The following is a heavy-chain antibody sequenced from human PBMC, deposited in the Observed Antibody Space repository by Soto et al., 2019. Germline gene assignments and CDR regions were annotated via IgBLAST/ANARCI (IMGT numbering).Heavy chain of an antibody. V-gene: IGHV1-69*01. CDR2: IIPIFGTA. CDR1: GGTFSSYA. Sequence: QVQLVQSGAEVKKPGSSVKVSCKASGGTFSSYAISWVRQAPGQGLEWMGGIIPIFGTANYAQKCQGRVTITADESTSTAYMELSSLRSEDTAVYYCVYDYVWGSYRYNGWFDPWGQGTLVTVSS. J-gene: IGHJ5*02. CDR3: VYDYVWGSYRYNGWFDP. D-gene: IGHD3-16*02.